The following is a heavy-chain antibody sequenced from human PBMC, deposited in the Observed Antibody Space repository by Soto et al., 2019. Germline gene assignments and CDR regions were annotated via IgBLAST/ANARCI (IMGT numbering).Heavy chain of an antibody. D-gene: IGHD6-19*01. CDR3: AADLRVSSGWYTHFDN. V-gene: IGHV1-58*01. CDR2: IVVGSGNT. Sequence: ASVKVSCKASGFTFTSSAVQWVRQARGQRLEWIGWIVVGSGNTNYAQKFQERVIITRDMSTSTAYMELSSLRSEDTAVYYCAADLRVSSGWYTHFDNWGQGTLVTAPQ. CDR1: GFTFTSSA. J-gene: IGHJ4*02.